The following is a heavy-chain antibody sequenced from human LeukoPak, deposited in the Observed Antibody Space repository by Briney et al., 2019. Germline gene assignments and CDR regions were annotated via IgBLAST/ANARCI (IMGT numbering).Heavy chain of an antibody. CDR1: GFSFTNSA. Sequence: PGGSLRLSCAAPGFSFTNSAMSWVRQAPARGAEWLSRMKGGGETFYADSVKGRFTISRDNARNSLYLQMSSLRVEDTAVYYCTRDIVWLQLEYWGQGALVTVSS. D-gene: IGHD5-24*01. J-gene: IGHJ4*02. V-gene: IGHV3-23*01. CDR2: MKGGGET. CDR3: TRDIVWLQLEY.